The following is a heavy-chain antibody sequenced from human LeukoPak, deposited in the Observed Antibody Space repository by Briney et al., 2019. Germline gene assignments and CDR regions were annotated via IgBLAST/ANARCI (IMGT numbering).Heavy chain of an antibody. D-gene: IGHD6-6*01. J-gene: IGHJ4*02. CDR3: ARHGGYSSSAAY. CDR1: GGSISGYY. V-gene: IGHV4-4*09. Sequence: SETLSVTCTVSGGSISGYYWSWIRQPPGKGLEWIGYIYTTGTTNYNPSLKSRVTISVDTSKNQFSLKLNSVTAADTAVYYCARHGGYSSSAAYWGQGALVTVSS. CDR2: IYTTGTT.